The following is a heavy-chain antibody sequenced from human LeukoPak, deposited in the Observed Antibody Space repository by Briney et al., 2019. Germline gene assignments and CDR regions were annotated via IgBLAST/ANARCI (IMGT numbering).Heavy chain of an antibody. J-gene: IGHJ2*01. Sequence: GASVKVSCKASGYTFTDFGVSWVRQAPGQGLEWMGWISAYNGNTNYVQKFQGRVTMTTDISTSTAYMELRSLRSDDTAVYYCARAGRRYYDFWSGYWYFDLWGRGTLVTVSS. CDR1: GYTFTDFG. CDR2: ISAYNGNT. D-gene: IGHD3-3*01. V-gene: IGHV1-18*01. CDR3: ARAGRRYYDFWSGYWYFDL.